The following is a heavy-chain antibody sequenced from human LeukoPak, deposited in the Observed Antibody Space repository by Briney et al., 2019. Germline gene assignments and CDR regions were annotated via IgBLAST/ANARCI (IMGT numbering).Heavy chain of an antibody. Sequence: GSLRLSCAASGFTFSNYAMSWVRQPPGKGLEWIGEINHSGSTNYNPSLKSRVTISVDTSKNQFSLKLSSVTAADTAVYYCARGVKVTPFDYWGQGTLVTVSS. CDR2: INHSGST. V-gene: IGHV4-34*01. CDR1: GFTFSNYA. D-gene: IGHD2-21*02. J-gene: IGHJ4*02. CDR3: ARGVKVTPFDY.